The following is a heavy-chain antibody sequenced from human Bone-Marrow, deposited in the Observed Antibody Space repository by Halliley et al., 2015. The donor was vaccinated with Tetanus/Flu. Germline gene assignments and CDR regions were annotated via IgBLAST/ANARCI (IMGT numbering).Heavy chain of an antibody. Sequence: QLVQSGGGLVQPGGSLGLDCAASGFTFSGYAMSWVRQAPGKGLERVSVISGSGGTTYYADSVKGRFTMSRDNSKYTVYLQMNSLRGEDTAIYYCAKDMGSVVTPVDYWGQGTQVTVSS. CDR3: AKDMGSVVTPVDY. CDR2: ISGSGGTT. V-gene: IGHV3-23*04. D-gene: IGHD2-21*02. CDR1: GFTFSGYA. J-gene: IGHJ4*02.